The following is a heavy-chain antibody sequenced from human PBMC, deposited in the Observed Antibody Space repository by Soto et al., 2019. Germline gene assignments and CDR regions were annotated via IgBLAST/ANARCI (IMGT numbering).Heavy chain of an antibody. CDR3: ARVLGYSGSPRVIDY. D-gene: IGHD5-12*01. CDR1: GGSISSGGYY. CDR2: IYYSGST. V-gene: IGHV4-31*03. J-gene: IGHJ4*02. Sequence: SETLSLTCTVSGGSISSGGYYWSWIRQHPGKGLEWIGYIYYSGSTYYNPSLKSRVTISVDTSKNQFSLRLGSVTAADTAVYYCARVLGYSGSPRVIDYWGQGTLVTVSS.